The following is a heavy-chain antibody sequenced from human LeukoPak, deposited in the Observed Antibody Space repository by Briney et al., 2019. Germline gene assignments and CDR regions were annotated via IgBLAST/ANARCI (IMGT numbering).Heavy chain of an antibody. V-gene: IGHV3-11*01. CDR2: ISGNGRFI. CDR1: GFTFSDYY. CDR3: ARDLNTGMDV. Sequence: GGSLRLSCAASGFTFSDYYINWIRQAPGKGLEWLSYISGNGRFIEYADSVKGRFTISRDNAQNLLYLQMNSLRAEDTAIYYCARDLNTGMDVWGRGTTVTVSS. J-gene: IGHJ6*02.